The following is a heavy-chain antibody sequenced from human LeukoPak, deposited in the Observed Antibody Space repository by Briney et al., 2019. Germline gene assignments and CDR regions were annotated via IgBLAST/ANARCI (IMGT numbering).Heavy chain of an antibody. D-gene: IGHD2/OR15-2a*01. V-gene: IGHV4-34*01. CDR2: INHSGST. CDR1: GGSYSGYY. Sequence: PSETLSLTCAVYGGSYSGYYWSWIRQPPGKGLEWIGEINHSGSTNYNPSLKSRVTISVDTSKNQFSLKLSSVTAADTAVYYCARVRGGTGILYWGQGTLVTVSS. J-gene: IGHJ4*02. CDR3: ARVRGGTGILY.